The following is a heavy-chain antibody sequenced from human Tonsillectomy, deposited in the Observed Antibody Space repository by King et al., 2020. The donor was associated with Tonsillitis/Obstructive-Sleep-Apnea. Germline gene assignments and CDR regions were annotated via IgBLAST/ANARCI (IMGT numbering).Heavy chain of an antibody. D-gene: IGHD6-13*01. CDR3: ARNIAAAGISWFDP. CDR2: IYHSGSP. J-gene: IGHJ5*02. CDR1: GGSISSGGYS. V-gene: IGHV4-30-2*01. Sequence: LQLQESGSGLVKPSQTLSLTCAVSGGSISSGGYSWSWIRQPPGKGLEWIGYIYHSGSPYCNTSLKSRVTISLDRSKNQFSLKLSSVTAADTAVYYCARNIAAAGISWFDPWGQGTLVTVSS.